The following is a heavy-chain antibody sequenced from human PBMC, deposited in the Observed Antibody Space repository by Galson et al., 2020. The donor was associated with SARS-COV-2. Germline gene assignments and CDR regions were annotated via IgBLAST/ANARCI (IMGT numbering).Heavy chain of an antibody. CDR3: AKSPSGGITMFGVVTVMYYFDY. CDR2: ISGSGGST. Sequence: GESLKISCAASGFTFSSYAMSWVRQAPGKGLEWVSAISGSGGSTYYADSVKGRFTISRDNSKNTLYLQMNSLRAEDTAVYYCAKSPSGGITMFGVVTVMYYFDYWGQGTLVTVSS. D-gene: IGHD3-3*01. J-gene: IGHJ4*02. V-gene: IGHV3-23*01. CDR1: GFTFSSYA.